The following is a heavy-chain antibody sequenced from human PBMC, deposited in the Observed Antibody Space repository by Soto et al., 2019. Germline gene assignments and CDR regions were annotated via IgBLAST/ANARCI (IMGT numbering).Heavy chain of an antibody. CDR2: IIPIFGAP. CDR1: GGTFSNTA. J-gene: IGHJ4*02. CDR3: ATPAEPLDTAMLKGLAH. D-gene: IGHD5-18*01. V-gene: IGHV1-69*01. Sequence: QVQLVQSGAEVKKPGSSVKVSCKASGGTFSNTAFIWVRQAPGQGLEWMGGIIPIFGAPNYAQKFQGRLMISADDSASKAYMELNTLTSEETAVYYWATPAEPLDTAMLKGLAHWGQGTLVTVSS.